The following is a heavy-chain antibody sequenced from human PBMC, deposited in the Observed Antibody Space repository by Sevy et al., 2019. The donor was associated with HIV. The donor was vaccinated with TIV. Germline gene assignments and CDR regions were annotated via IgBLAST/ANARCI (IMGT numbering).Heavy chain of an antibody. V-gene: IGHV4-39*01. Sequence: SETLSLTCNVSGGSISSSRHYWGWIRQSPGKSLEWIGSRFYSGGAYYHPSLQSRVTMSVDTSKNQFSLNVNSVTAADTAVYYCARHPLGTWFDLWGQGILVTVSS. D-gene: IGHD3-16*01. CDR1: GGSISSSRHY. CDR2: RFYSGGA. J-gene: IGHJ5*02. CDR3: ARHPLGTWFDL.